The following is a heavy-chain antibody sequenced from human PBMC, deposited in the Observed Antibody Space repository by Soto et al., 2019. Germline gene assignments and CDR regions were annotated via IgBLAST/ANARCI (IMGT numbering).Heavy chain of an antibody. CDR1: GYTFTSYY. Sequence: ASVKVSCKASGYTFTSYYMHWVRQASGQGLEWMGIINPSGGSTSYAQKFQGRVTMTRDTSTSTVYMELSSLRSEDTAVYYCARAYSTQYGMYVWGQGTTVTVSS. CDR2: INPSGGST. CDR3: ARAYSTQYGMYV. V-gene: IGHV1-46*01. J-gene: IGHJ6*02. D-gene: IGHD6-13*01.